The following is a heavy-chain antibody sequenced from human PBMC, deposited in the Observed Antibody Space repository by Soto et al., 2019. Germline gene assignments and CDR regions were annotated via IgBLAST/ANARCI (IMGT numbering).Heavy chain of an antibody. CDR3: AKDLYSNYGDAFDI. D-gene: IGHD4-4*01. J-gene: IGHJ3*02. CDR1: GFTFDYYA. CDR2: ISWNSDNI. V-gene: IGHV3-9*01. Sequence: SLRLSCAASGFTFDYYAMHWVRQAPGKGLEWVSGISWNSDNIVYADSVKGRFTISRDNAKNSLYLQMNSLRAEDTALYYCAKDLYSNYGDAFDIWGQGTMVTVS.